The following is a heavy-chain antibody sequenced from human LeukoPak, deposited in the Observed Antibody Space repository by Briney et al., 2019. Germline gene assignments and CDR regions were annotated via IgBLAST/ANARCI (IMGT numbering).Heavy chain of an antibody. CDR2: IIPIFGTA. J-gene: IGHJ6*03. D-gene: IGHD2-2*02. Sequence: SXKVSCKASGGTFISYAISWVRQAPGQGLEWMGGIIPIFGTANYAQKFQGRVTITADESTSTAYIELSSLRSEDTAVYYCASGELVVPAAIRSDYYYYYYMDVWGKGTTVTVSS. CDR1: GGTFISYA. V-gene: IGHV1-69*13. CDR3: ASGELVVPAAIRSDYYYYYYMDV.